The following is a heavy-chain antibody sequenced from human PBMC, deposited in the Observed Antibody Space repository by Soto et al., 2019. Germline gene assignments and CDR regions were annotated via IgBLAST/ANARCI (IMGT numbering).Heavy chain of an antibody. CDR1: GFTFSNAW. Sequence: EVQLVESGGGLVKPGGSLRLSCAASGFTFSNAWMSWVRQAPGKGLEWVGRIKSKTDGGTTDYAAPVKGRFTISRDDSKNTLYLQMNSLKTEDTAVYYCTRGPYSSSWYNYLGQGTLVTVSS. D-gene: IGHD6-13*01. CDR3: TRGPYSSSWYNY. J-gene: IGHJ4*02. CDR2: IKSKTDGGTT. V-gene: IGHV3-15*01.